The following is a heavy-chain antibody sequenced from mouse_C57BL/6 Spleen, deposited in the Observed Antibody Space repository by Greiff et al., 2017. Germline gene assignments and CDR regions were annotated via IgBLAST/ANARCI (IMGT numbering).Heavy chain of an antibody. J-gene: IGHJ4*01. V-gene: IGHV1-64*01. CDR3: ARPRAYYYGSSYVGENMSAMDY. CDR1: GYTFTSYW. D-gene: IGHD1-1*01. Sequence: VQLQQPGAELVKPGASVKLSCKASGYTFTSYWMHWVKQRPGQGLEWIGMIHPNSGSTNYNEKFKSKATLTVDKSSSTAYMQLSRLTSEDSAVYNCARPRAYYYGSSYVGENMSAMDYWGQGTSVTVSS. CDR2: IHPNSGST.